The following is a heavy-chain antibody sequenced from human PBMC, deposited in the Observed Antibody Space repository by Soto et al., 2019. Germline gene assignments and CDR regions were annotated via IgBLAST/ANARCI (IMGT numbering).Heavy chain of an antibody. J-gene: IGHJ4*02. D-gene: IGHD4-17*01. V-gene: IGHV3-53*01. Sequence: GGSLRLSCAAAGFSVSTSHISWVRQAPGKGLEWVSVIYSGGATHYAVSVKGRLIISRDKSKNTVDLQMNSLRAEDTALYYCAKDVRLRVPYYFDYWSQGTVVTV. CDR1: GFSVSTSH. CDR2: IYSGGAT. CDR3: AKDVRLRVPYYFDY.